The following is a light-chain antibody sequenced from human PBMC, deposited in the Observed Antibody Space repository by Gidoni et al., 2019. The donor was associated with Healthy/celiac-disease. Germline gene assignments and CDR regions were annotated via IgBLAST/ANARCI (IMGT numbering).Light chain of an antibody. Sequence: ELVLTQSPDTLSLSPGERATLSCRASQSVSSGYLAWYQQKPGQAPRLLIYGAFNRATGIPDRFSGSGSGTDFTLTISRLEPEDFAVFYCHQYGSSTGYTFXQXTKLEIK. V-gene: IGKV3-20*01. CDR2: GAF. CDR3: HQYGSSTGYT. CDR1: QSVSSGY. J-gene: IGKJ2*01.